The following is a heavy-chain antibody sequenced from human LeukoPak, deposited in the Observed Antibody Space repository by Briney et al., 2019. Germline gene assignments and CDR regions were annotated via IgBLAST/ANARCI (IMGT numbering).Heavy chain of an antibody. J-gene: IGHJ6*02. D-gene: IGHD1-26*01. Sequence: SETLSPTCTVSGGSISSYYWSWIRQPPGKGLEWIGYIYYSGSTNYNPSLKSRVTISVDTSKNQFSLKLSSVTAADTAVYYCARGFSPGGSYPGRYYYYYGMDVWGQGTTVTVSS. V-gene: IGHV4-59*01. CDR3: ARGFSPGGSYPGRYYYYYGMDV. CDR2: IYYSGST. CDR1: GGSISSYY.